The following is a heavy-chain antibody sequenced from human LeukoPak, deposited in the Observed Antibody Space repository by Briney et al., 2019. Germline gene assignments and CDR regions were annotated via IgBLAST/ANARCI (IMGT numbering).Heavy chain of an antibody. D-gene: IGHD1-26*01. CDR3: ARSSVGARRRIDY. CDR2: MNPNSGNT. CDR1: VYTFTIYD. V-gene: IGHV1-8*01. Sequence: ASVNVSFKASVYTFTIYDINWVRQATGQGLEWMGWMNPNSGNTGYAQKFQGRVTMTRSTSINTAYMELNSLTSEDTAVYYCARSSVGARRRIDYWGQGSLVTASS. J-gene: IGHJ4*02.